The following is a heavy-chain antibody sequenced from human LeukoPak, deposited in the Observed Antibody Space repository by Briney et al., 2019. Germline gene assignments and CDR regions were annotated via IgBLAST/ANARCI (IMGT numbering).Heavy chain of an antibody. CDR3: AKMGDSWSGYYSRRYDAFDI. V-gene: IGHV3-11*03. CDR1: GFTFSDYY. J-gene: IGHJ3*02. Sequence: GGSLRLSCAASGFTFSDYYMSWIRQAPGKGLEWVSYISSSSSYTNYADSVKGRFTISRDNSKNTLYLQMNCLRAEDTAVYYCAKMGDSWSGYYSRRYDAFDIWGQGTMVTVSS. CDR2: ISSSSSYT. D-gene: IGHD3-3*01.